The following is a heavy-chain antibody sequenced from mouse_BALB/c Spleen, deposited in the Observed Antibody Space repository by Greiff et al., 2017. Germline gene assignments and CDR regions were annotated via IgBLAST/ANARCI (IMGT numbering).Heavy chain of an antibody. D-gene: IGHD2-4*01. J-gene: IGHJ3*01. CDR2: ISSGSSTI. V-gene: IGHV5-17*02. CDR3: AREEGITAWFAY. Sequence: EVQLVESGGGLVQPGGSRKLSCAASGFTFSSFGMHWVRQAPEKGLEWVAYISSGSSTIYYADTVKGRFTISRDNPKNTLFLQMTSLRSEDTAMYYCAREEGITAWFAYWGQGTLVTVSA. CDR1: GFTFSSFG.